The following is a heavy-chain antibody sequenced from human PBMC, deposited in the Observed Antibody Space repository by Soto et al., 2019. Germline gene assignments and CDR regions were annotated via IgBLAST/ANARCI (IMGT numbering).Heavy chain of an antibody. V-gene: IGHV1-69*13. CDR1: GGTFSSYA. D-gene: IGHD1-26*01. J-gene: IGHJ4*02. CDR2: IIPIFGTA. CDR3: AREGFTPTVGATSYFDY. Sequence: SVKVSCKASGGTFSSYAISWVGQAPGQGLEWMGGIIPIFGTANYAQKFQGRVTITADESTSTAYMELSSLRSEDTAVYYCAREGFTPTVGATSYFDYWGQGTLVTV.